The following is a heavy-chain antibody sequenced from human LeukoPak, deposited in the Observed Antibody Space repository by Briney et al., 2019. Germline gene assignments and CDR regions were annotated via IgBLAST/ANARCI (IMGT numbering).Heavy chain of an antibody. CDR2: ISAYNGTT. J-gene: IGHJ3*02. V-gene: IGHV1-18*01. Sequence: GASVKVSCKATGYTFTGYGMSWVRQTPGQGLEWMGWISAYNGTTNNAQKLKGRATSTTATSTRPASMVRRSLRSDTTASYTCARSVLRYYDWLPLDAFDIWGQGTMVTVSS. D-gene: IGHD3-9*01. CDR1: GYTFTGYG. CDR3: ARSVLRYYDWLPLDAFDI.